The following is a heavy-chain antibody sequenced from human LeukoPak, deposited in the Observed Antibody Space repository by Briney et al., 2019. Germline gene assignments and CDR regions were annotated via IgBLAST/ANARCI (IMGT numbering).Heavy chain of an antibody. CDR1: GYTFTGYY. J-gene: IGHJ4*02. CDR2: INPNSGGT. Sequence: ASVKVSCKASGYTFTGYYMHWVRQAPGQGLEWMGWINPNSGGTNYAQKFQGRVTMTRDTSISTAYMELSRLRSDDTAVYYCAREYYYDSSGYYEPDYWGQGTLVTVSS. CDR3: AREYYYDSSGYYEPDY. D-gene: IGHD3-22*01. V-gene: IGHV1-2*02.